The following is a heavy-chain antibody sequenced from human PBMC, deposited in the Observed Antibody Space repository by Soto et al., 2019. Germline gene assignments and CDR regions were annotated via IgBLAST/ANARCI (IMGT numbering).Heavy chain of an antibody. CDR2: ISGTDPYM. D-gene: IGHD6-13*01. Sequence: KPGGSLRLSCAASGFIFSDYYMSWVRQAPGKGLEWVSYISGTDPYMKYADAVRGRFTISRDNAKNSVYLQMNSLRDDDTAVYYCARGSSVRGMNVWGEGTTVTVSS. V-gene: IGHV3-11*06. J-gene: IGHJ6*04. CDR3: ARGSSVRGMNV. CDR1: GFIFSDYY.